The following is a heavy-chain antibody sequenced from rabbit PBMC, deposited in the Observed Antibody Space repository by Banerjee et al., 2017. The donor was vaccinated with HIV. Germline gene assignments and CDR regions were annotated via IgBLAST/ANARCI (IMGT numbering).Heavy chain of an antibody. CDR1: GFSFSSGYY. CDR2: ITTSADIT. J-gene: IGHJ4*01. Sequence: LTCTASGFSFSSGYYMCWVRQAPGKGLELIACITTSADITYYASWAKGRFTISKTSSTTVTLQMTSLTAADTATYFCARHETGTSGWIFNLWGPGTSSPS. CDR3: ARHETGTSGWIFNL. D-gene: IGHD1-1*01. V-gene: IGHV1S40*01.